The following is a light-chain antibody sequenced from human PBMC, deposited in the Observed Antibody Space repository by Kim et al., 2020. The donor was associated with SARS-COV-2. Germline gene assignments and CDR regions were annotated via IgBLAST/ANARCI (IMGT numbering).Light chain of an antibody. CDR1: QGVSSK. J-gene: IGKJ5*01. Sequence: PGERATLSCRASQGVSSKLAWYQQKLGQAPRLLIYDTSARATGVPARFSGSGSGTEFTLAISSLQSEDFAVYYCQQYDNWPITFGQGTRLEIK. CDR3: QQYDNWPIT. V-gene: IGKV3-15*01. CDR2: DTS.